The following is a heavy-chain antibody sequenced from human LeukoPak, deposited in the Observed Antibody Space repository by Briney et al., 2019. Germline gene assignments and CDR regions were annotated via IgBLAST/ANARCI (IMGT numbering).Heavy chain of an antibody. J-gene: IGHJ5*02. CDR1: GFTFSSYA. V-gene: IGHV3-23*01. D-gene: IGHD3-9*01. Sequence: GGSLRLSCAASGFTFSSYAMSWVRQAPGKGLEWVSVISGSGGSTYYADSVKGRFTISRDNSKNTLYLQMNSLRAEDTAVYYCAKEMRPYDILTGYFPTWGQGTLVTVSS. CDR2: ISGSGGST. CDR3: AKEMRPYDILTGYFPT.